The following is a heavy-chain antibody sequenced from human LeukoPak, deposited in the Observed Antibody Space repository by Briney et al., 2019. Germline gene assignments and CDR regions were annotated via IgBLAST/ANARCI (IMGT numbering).Heavy chain of an antibody. J-gene: IGHJ4*02. CDR1: GGSISSYY. V-gene: IGHV4-59*01. Sequence: PSETLSLTCTVPGGSISSYYWSWIRQPPGKGLEWIGYIYYSGSTNYNPSLKSRVTISIDTSKNQFSLKLSSVTAADTAVYYCASGDYGGDYFDYWGQGTLVTVSS. CDR3: ASGDYGGDYFDY. CDR2: IYYSGST. D-gene: IGHD4-23*01.